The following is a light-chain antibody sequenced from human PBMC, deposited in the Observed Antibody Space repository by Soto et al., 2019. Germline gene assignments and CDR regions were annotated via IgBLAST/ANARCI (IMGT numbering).Light chain of an antibody. CDR2: EDT. CDR1: SSDVGNYKA. Sequence: QSALTQPASVSESPGQSITISCTGTSSDVGNYKAVSWYQHHPGRAPKVLIYEDTKRPSGVSNRFSGYTSGNAASLTISGLQAEDEATYYCCSYAGSDTYVFGTGTKLTVL. CDR3: CSYAGSDTYV. V-gene: IGLV2-23*01. J-gene: IGLJ1*01.